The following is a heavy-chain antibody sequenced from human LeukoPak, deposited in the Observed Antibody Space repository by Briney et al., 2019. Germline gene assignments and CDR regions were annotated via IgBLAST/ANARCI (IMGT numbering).Heavy chain of an antibody. CDR2: ISGSGSAT. CDR3: AKDEYSGGYYEDY. J-gene: IGHJ4*02. Sequence: GGSLRLSCAASGFTFSSYAMSWVRQAPGKGLEWVSTISGSGSATYYADSVKGRFTISRDNSKNTLYLQMNSLRVEDTAVYYCAKDEYSGGYYEDYWGQGTLVTVSS. CDR1: GFTFSSYA. V-gene: IGHV3-23*01. D-gene: IGHD3-22*01.